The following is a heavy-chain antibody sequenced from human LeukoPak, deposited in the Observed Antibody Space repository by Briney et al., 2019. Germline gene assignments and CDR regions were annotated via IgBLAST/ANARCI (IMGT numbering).Heavy chain of an antibody. CDR3: ARGGVYNWNDACMDV. CDR1: GFTFSDYY. CDR2: ISSSGSTI. J-gene: IGHJ6*03. Sequence: GGSLRLSCAASGFTFSDYYTSWIRQAPGKGLEWVSYISSSGSTIYYADSVKGRFTISRDNAKNSLYLQMNSLRAEDTAVYYCARGGVYNWNDACMDVWGKGTTVTVSS. D-gene: IGHD1-1*01. V-gene: IGHV3-11*04.